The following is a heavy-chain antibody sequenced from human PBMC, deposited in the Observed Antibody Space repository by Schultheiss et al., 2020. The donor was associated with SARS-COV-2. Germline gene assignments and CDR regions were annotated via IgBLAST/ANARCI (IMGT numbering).Heavy chain of an antibody. CDR2: INHSGST. CDR1: GGSISSYY. CDR3: ARDPVNWFDP. V-gene: IGHV4-34*01. J-gene: IGHJ5*02. Sequence: SQTLSLTCTVSGGSISSYYWSWIRQPPGKGLEWIGEINHSGSTNYNPSLKSRVTISVDTSKNQFSLKLSSVTAADTAVYYCARDPVNWFDPWGQGTLVTVSS.